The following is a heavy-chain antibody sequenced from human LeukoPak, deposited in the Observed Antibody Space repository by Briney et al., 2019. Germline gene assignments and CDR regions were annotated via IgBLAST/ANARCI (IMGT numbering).Heavy chain of an antibody. CDR1: GFTFSSYS. V-gene: IGHV3-21*01. CDR2: ISSSSYI. Sequence: GGSLRLSCAASGFTFSSYSMNWVRQAPGKGLEWVSSISSSSYIYYADSVKGRFTISRDNAKNSLYLQMNSLRAEDTAVYYCARDPGCSGGSCYFAFDIWGQGTMVTVSS. CDR3: ARDPGCSGGSCYFAFDI. D-gene: IGHD2-15*01. J-gene: IGHJ3*02.